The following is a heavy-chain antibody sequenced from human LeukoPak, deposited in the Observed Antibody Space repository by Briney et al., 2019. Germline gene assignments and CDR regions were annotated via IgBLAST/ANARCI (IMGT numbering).Heavy chain of an antibody. CDR3: ARDLRVVGTTLIDY. CDR2: IRYDGSNK. J-gene: IGHJ4*02. CDR1: GFTFSSYG. V-gene: IGHV3-30*02. Sequence: GGSLRLSCAASGFTFSSYGMHWVRQAPGRGLEWGAFIRYDGSNKYYADSVKGRFTISRDNSKNTLYLQMNGLRAEDTAVYYCARDLRVVGTTLIDYWGQGTLVTVSS. D-gene: IGHD1-26*01.